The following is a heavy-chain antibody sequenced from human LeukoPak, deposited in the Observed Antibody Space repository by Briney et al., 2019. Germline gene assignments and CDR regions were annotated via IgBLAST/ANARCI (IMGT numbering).Heavy chain of an antibody. J-gene: IGHJ4*02. V-gene: IGHV3-30*18. CDR2: ISYDGSNK. CDR3: AKLPVTYYDYVWGSYRTFDY. D-gene: IGHD3-16*02. CDR1: GFTFSSYG. Sequence: GGSLRLSCAASGFTFSSYGMHWVRQAPGKGLEWVAVISYDGSNKYYADSVKGRFTISRDNSKNTLYLQINSLRAEDTAVYYCAKLPVTYYDYVWGSYRTFDYWGQGTLVTVSS.